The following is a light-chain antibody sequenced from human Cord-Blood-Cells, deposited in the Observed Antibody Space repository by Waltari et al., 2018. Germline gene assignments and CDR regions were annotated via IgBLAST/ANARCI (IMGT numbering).Light chain of an antibody. CDR2: GAS. CDR3: QQYGSSPLT. Sequence: DIVWTQSAGTVSLSPGGRATLSCRASQSGSSSYLAWYQQKPGQAPRLLIYGASSRATGIPDRFSGSGSGTDFTLTISRLEPEDFAVYYCQQYGSSPLTFGGGTKVEIK. V-gene: IGKV3-20*01. J-gene: IGKJ4*01. CDR1: QSGSSSY.